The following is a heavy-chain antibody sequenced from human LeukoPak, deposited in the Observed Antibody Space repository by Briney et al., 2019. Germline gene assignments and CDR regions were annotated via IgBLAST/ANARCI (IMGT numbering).Heavy chain of an antibody. CDR1: GFSLRTTGVG. J-gene: IGHJ3*02. CDR3: AHVHYDSSSFGAFDI. CDR2: HYWNNDK. Sequence: SGPTLVKPTQTLTLTCTFSGFSLRTTGVGVAWIRQPPGKALEWLAVHYWNNDKSYSPSLKNRLTITKDTSKNQVVLILTNMDPVDTATFYCAHVHYDSSSFGAFDIWGQGTMVTVSS. D-gene: IGHD3-22*01. V-gene: IGHV2-5*01.